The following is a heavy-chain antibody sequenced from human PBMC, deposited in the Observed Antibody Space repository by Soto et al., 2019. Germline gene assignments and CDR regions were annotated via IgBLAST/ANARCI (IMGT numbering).Heavy chain of an antibody. CDR3: ARTYCSGGSCHMGYFDY. CDR2: ISGSSSYT. D-gene: IGHD2-15*01. J-gene: IGHJ4*02. CDR1: GFTFSDYY. Sequence: GGSLRLSCAASGFTFSDYYMSWIRQAPGKGLEWVSYISGSSSYTNYADSVKGRFTISRDNAKNSLYLQMNSLRAEDTAVYYCARTYCSGGSCHMGYFDYWGQGTLVTVSS. V-gene: IGHV3-11*06.